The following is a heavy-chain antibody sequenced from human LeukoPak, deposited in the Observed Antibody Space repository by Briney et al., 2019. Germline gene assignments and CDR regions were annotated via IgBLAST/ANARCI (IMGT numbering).Heavy chain of an antibody. CDR3: ARVGFGDWFDP. Sequence: SENLSLTCTVSGGSISSSSYYWGWIRQPPGKGLEWIGSIYYSGSTYYNPSLKSRVTISVDTSKNQFSLKLSSVTAADTAVYYCARVGFGDWFDPWGQGTLVTVSS. J-gene: IGHJ5*02. CDR1: GGSISSSSYY. D-gene: IGHD2-2*03. CDR2: IYYSGST. V-gene: IGHV4-39*07.